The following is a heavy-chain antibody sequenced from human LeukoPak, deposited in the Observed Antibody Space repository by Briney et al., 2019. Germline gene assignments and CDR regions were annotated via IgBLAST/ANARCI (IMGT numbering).Heavy chain of an antibody. CDR2: IYHSGST. D-gene: IGHD6-19*01. CDR1: GGSISSYY. CDR3: ARQNTPTVAGDIYYYYYGMDV. J-gene: IGHJ6*02. V-gene: IGHV4-59*08. Sequence: SETLSLTCTVSGGSISSYYWSWIRQPPGKGLEWIGYIYHSGSTNYNPSLKSRVTISVDTSKNQFSLKLSSVTAADTAVYYCARQNTPTVAGDIYYYYYGMDVWGQGTTVTVSS.